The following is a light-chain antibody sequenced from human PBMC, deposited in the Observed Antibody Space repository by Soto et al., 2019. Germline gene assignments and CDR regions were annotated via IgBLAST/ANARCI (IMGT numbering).Light chain of an antibody. J-gene: IGLJ1*01. CDR3: SSYTTSKTYV. Sequence: QSVLTQPASVSAPPGQSSTISCSGTTVDIGAYDYVSWYQQHPGKAPKVIIYAVSYRPSGVSNRFSGSKFGNTASLTISDLQAEDEADYYCSSYTTSKTYVFGSGTKVTV. CDR1: TVDIGAYDY. CDR2: AVS. V-gene: IGLV2-14*01.